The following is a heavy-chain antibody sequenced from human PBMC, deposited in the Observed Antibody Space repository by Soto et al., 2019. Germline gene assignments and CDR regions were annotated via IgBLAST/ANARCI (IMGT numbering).Heavy chain of an antibody. D-gene: IGHD4-17*01. CDR3: ARAHNGDYGYGMDV. V-gene: IGHV4-30-2*01. CDR2: IYDSGTT. Sequence: QLQLQESGSGLVKPSQTLSLTCAVSGGSISSGGYSWTWIRQPPGKGLEWIGYIYDSGTTYYNPSIKSRVTISVDRSKNQCSLQLSSVTAADTAVYYCARAHNGDYGYGMDVWGQGTTVIVSS. CDR1: GGSISSGGYS. J-gene: IGHJ6*02.